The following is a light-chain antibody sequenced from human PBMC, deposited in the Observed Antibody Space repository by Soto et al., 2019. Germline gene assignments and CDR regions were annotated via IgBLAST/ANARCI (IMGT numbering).Light chain of an antibody. CDR2: SSN. V-gene: IGLV1-44*01. CDR1: SYNIGAKS. J-gene: IGLJ1*01. Sequence: SVLTQPHSASGTPGQRVTLSCSGSSYNIGAKSVQWFQQLPGTAPKDLIYSSNPPPSGVPERFSGSKSATSAPLAIRERQSDDEADYNCAAWDYSLNGHVFGTGTKLTAL. CDR3: AAWDYSLNGHV.